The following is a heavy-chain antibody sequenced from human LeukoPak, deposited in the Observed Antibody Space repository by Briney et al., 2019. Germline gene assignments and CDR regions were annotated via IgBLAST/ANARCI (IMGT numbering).Heavy chain of an antibody. V-gene: IGHV3-64D*09. CDR3: VKITSVTGGDC. CDR1: GFTLTSYA. CDR2: ISSNGGSS. J-gene: IGHJ4*02. Sequence: PGGSLRLSCAASGFTLTSYAMSWVRQAPGKGLEYVSGISSNGGSSFYADSVKGRFTISRDNSKNTLYLQMSSLRAEDTAVYYCVKITSVTGGDCWGQGTRLTVSS. D-gene: IGHD1-1*01.